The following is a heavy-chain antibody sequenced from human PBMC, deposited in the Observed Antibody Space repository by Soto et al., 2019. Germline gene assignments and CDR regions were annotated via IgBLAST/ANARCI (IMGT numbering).Heavy chain of an antibody. Sequence: PSETLSLTCTVSGGSISSYYWSWIRQPPGKGLEWIGEIYHSGSTNYNPSLKSRVTISVDKSKNQFSLKLSSVTAADTAVYYCARVRESYYPYYYYYGMDVWGQGTTVTVSS. D-gene: IGHD3-10*01. CDR3: ARVRESYYPYYYYYGMDV. J-gene: IGHJ6*02. V-gene: IGHV4-59*12. CDR1: GGSISSYY. CDR2: IYHSGST.